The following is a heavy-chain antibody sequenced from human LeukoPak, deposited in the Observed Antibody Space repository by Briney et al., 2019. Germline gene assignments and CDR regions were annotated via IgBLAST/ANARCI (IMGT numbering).Heavy chain of an antibody. CDR3: AKESRGGAFDI. Sequence: PGGSLRLSCAASGFTFSSYAMSWVRQAPGKGLEWVSAISGSGGSTYYADSVKGRLPISRDNSKNTLYLQINSLRAEYTAVCYCAKESRGGAFDIWGQGAMVTVSS. CDR1: GFTFSSYA. J-gene: IGHJ3*02. V-gene: IGHV3-23*01. CDR2: ISGSGGST. D-gene: IGHD2-2*01.